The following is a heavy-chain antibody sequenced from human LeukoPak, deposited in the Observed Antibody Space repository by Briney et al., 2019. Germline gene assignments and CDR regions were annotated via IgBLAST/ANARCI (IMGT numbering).Heavy chain of an antibody. V-gene: IGHV3-21*01. D-gene: IGHD4-17*01. CDR1: GFTFSTYS. CDR2: ISSSSSYI. CDR3: AREKASTVTYDTFDI. Sequence: SGGSLRLSCAGSGFTFSTYSMNWVRQAPGKGLEWVSSISSSSSYIYYADSVKGRFTISRDNAKNSLYLRMNSLRAEDTAVYYCAREKASTVTYDTFDIWGQGTMVTVSS. J-gene: IGHJ3*02.